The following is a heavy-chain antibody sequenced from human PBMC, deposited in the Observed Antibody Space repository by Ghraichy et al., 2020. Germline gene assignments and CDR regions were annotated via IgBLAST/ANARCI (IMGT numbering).Heavy chain of an antibody. D-gene: IGHD6-19*01. CDR2: TSSSAGSP. V-gene: IGHV3-23*01. CDR1: GFTFSSYA. J-gene: IGHJ4*02. Sequence: GGSLRLSCAAPGFTFSSYAMNWARQAPGKGLEWFSGTSSSAGSPYYADSVKGRFTISRDDSDNTLFQQLDSLRAEDTAIYYCAKDRVSVAGRSYHFDSWGLGTLVTVS. CDR3: AKDRVSVAGRSYHFDS.